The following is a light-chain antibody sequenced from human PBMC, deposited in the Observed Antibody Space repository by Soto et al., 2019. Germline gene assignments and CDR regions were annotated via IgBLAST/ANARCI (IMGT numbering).Light chain of an antibody. V-gene: IGKV1-5*03. CDR2: KAS. Sequence: DIQMTQSPSTLSASVGDRVTITCRASQSISSWLAWYQQKPGKAPKLLIYKASSLESGVPSRFSGSGYGTEFTLTISSLQPDDFATYYCQQYHSYPWTFGQGTKVEIK. CDR1: QSISSW. J-gene: IGKJ1*01. CDR3: QQYHSYPWT.